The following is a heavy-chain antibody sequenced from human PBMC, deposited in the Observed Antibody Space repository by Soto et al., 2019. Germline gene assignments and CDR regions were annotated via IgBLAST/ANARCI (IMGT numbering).Heavy chain of an antibody. CDR3: ARDYYRFNSGYGFSMDV. J-gene: IGHJ6*02. Sequence: GGSLRLSCAASGFTFDDYAMHWVRQAPGKGLEWVPGISWNSGSIGYADSVKGRFTISRDNAKNSLYLQMNSLRAEDTAVYYCARDYYRFNSGYGFSMDVWGQGTTVTVSS. V-gene: IGHV3-9*01. D-gene: IGHD5-12*01. CDR1: GFTFDDYA. CDR2: ISWNSGSI.